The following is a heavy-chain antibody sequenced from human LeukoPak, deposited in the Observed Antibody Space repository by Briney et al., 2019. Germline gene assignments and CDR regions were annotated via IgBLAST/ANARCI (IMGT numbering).Heavy chain of an antibody. D-gene: IGHD5-24*01. Sequence: GGTLRLSCVASGFTFSSHAMNWVRQAPGKGLEWVSSISHGGGVTYYADSVKGRFTISTDYSKNTVYFHMNRLRVEDTAIYYCAKSTISGVFDSWGQGTRVTVSS. V-gene: IGHV3-23*01. CDR2: ISHGGGVT. CDR1: GFTFSSHA. J-gene: IGHJ4*02. CDR3: AKSTISGVFDS.